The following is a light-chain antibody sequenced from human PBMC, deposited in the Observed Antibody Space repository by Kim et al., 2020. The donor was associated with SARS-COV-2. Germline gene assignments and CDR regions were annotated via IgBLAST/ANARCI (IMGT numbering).Light chain of an antibody. CDR2: DAS. CDR3: QEYKSDSWT. Sequence: GDRVTITCRASQSINIWLAWYQQKPGKDPNLLIYDASILESGVPSRFSGSGAGTQFTLTISSLQPDDFATYYCQEYKSDSWTFGQGTKVDIK. J-gene: IGKJ1*01. V-gene: IGKV1-5*01. CDR1: QSINIW.